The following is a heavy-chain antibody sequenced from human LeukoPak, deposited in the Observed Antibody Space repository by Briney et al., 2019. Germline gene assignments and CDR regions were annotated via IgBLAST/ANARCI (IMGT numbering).Heavy chain of an antibody. D-gene: IGHD3-3*01. CDR3: VRVKYYDFWSGNDAFDM. CDR2: IKQDGSEK. J-gene: IGHJ3*02. Sequence: VGSLRLSCAASAFTFSNYWMSWVRQAPGKGLEWVANIKQDGSEKYYVDSVKGRFTISRDNAKNSLYLQMNSLRGEDTAVYYCVRVKYYDFWSGNDAFDMWGQGTMVTVSS. V-gene: IGHV3-7*01. CDR1: AFTFSNYW.